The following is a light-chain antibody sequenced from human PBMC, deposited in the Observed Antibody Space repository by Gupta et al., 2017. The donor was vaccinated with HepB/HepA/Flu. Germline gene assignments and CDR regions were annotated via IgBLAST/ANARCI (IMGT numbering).Light chain of an antibody. Sequence: QSVLTPPPSLSGAPGPRVTISCTGSSSNIGADYELHWYKHRPGTVPELLIYANNSRPSGVPDRFSGSKSGTSASLAITGLQAEDEADYYCQSYDSSRNTWIFGGGTKLTVL. CDR1: SSNIGADYE. J-gene: IGLJ2*01. CDR2: ANN. V-gene: IGLV1-40*01. CDR3: QSYDSSRNTWI.